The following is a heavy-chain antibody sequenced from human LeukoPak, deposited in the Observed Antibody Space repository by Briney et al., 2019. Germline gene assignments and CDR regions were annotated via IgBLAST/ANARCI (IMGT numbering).Heavy chain of an antibody. D-gene: IGHD2-2*01. CDR3: ATRYCSSTSCPNPAPSYFQH. CDR2: IIPIFGTA. CDR1: GGTFSSYA. V-gene: IGHV1-69*05. Sequence: ASVKVSCKASGGTFSSYAISWVRQAPGQGLEWMGGIIPIFGTANYAQEFQGRVTITTDESTSTAYMELSSLRSEDTAVYYCATRYCSSTSCPNPAPSYFQHRGQGTLVTVSS. J-gene: IGHJ1*01.